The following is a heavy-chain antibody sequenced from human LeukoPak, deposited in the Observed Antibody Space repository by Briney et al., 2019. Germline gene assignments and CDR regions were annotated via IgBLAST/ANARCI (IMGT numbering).Heavy chain of an antibody. D-gene: IGHD1-20*01. CDR3: ALRGYNWNADY. J-gene: IGHJ4*02. Sequence: SETLSLTCAVYGGSFSGYYWSWIRQPPGEGLEWIGEINHSGSTNYNPSLKSRVTISVDTSKNQFSLKLSSVTAADTAVYYCALRGYNWNADYWGQGTLVTVSS. CDR2: INHSGST. CDR1: GGSFSGYY. V-gene: IGHV4-34*01.